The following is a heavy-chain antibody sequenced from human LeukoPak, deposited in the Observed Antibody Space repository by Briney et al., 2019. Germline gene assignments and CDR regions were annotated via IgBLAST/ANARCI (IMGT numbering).Heavy chain of an antibody. J-gene: IGHJ4*02. CDR1: GDTFTGYY. V-gene: IGHV1-2*02. Sequence: ASEKVSCKASGDTFTGYYMHWVRQAPGQGLEWMGWINPNSGGTNYAQKFQGRVTMTRDTSISTAYMELSRLRSDDTAVYYCARRGLGDLYYFDYRGQGTLVTVSS. CDR2: INPNSGGT. D-gene: IGHD3-16*01. CDR3: ARRGLGDLYYFDY.